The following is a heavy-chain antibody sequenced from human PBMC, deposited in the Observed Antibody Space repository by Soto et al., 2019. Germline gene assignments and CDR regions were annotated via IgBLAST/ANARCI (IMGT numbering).Heavy chain of an antibody. Sequence: GGSLRLSCAASGFPFGSHAMSWVRQAPGKGLEWVSLVSGNGGTTNYADSVKGRFTISRDNSQKTLYLQMNSLRAEDTAIYYCAKKVNSGPGSQYFDYWGQGTLVTVSS. CDR2: VSGNGGTT. D-gene: IGHD3-10*01. CDR1: GFPFGSHA. CDR3: AKKVNSGPGSQYFDY. V-gene: IGHV3-23*01. J-gene: IGHJ4*02.